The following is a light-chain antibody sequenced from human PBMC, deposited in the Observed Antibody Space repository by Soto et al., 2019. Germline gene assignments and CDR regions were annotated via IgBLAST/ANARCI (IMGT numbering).Light chain of an antibody. CDR1: ALSKQY. CDR3: QSADNSGSNYV. J-gene: IGLJ1*01. CDR2: KDT. Sequence: SYDLTQPPSVSVSPGQTARITCFGDALSKQYVSWYQQRPGQAPVLVIYKDTERPSGIPERFSGSTSGTTVTLTIGGVQAEDEADYFCQSADNSGSNYVFGTGTKVNVL. V-gene: IGLV3-25*03.